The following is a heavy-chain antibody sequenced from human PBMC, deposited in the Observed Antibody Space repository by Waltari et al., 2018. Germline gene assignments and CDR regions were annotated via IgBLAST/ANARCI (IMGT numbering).Heavy chain of an antibody. J-gene: IGHJ3*02. D-gene: IGHD2-2*02. Sequence: QVQLVQSGSEVKKPGASVKVSCKASGYTFSDYYVHWVRQAPGQGREWMGWIKPYTAATHYAQKFQGRVTMTRDTSISTAYMELSRLKSDDSSLYYRARDVIVVGPDAIPDEAFDIWGLGTTITVSS. CDR2: IKPYTAAT. CDR3: ARDVIVVGPDAIPDEAFDI. V-gene: IGHV1-2*02. CDR1: GYTFSDYY.